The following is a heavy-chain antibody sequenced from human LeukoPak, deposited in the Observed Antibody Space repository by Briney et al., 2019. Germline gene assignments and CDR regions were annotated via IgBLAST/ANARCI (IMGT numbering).Heavy chain of an antibody. D-gene: IGHD1-26*01. CDR3: ARWYGASYYYYYGMDV. CDR2: IYYSGST. V-gene: IGHV4-59*08. Sequence: PSETLSLTCTVSGGSISSYYWSWIRQPPGKGLEWIGYIYYSGSTNYNPSLKSRVTISVDTSKNQFSLKLSSVTAADTAVYYCARWYGASYYYYYGMDVWGQGTTVTVSS. J-gene: IGHJ6*02. CDR1: GGSISSYY.